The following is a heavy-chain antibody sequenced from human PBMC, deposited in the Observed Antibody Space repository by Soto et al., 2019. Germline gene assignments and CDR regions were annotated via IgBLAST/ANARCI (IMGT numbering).Heavy chain of an antibody. CDR2: MYTSGIT. CDR3: ARDDKGVSAAMLY. J-gene: IGHJ4*02. D-gene: IGHD2-2*01. CDR1: GDSISGYY. V-gene: IGHV4-4*07. Sequence: QVQLQESGPGLVKPSETLSLTCTVSGDSISGYYWYWIRQHAGKGLEWIGRMYTSGITNYNPSLKSRVTMSVDTSKNQFSLKLTSVTAADTAVYYCARDDKGVSAAMLYWGQGTLVTVSS.